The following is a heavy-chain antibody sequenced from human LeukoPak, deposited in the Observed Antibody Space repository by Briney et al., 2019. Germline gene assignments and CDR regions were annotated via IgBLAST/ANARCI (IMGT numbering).Heavy chain of an antibody. CDR2: IYPGDSDT. J-gene: IGHJ3*02. Sequence: GESLKISCKGSGYSFTSFWIGWVRQMPGKGLEWMGIIYPGDSDTIYSPSFQGQVTISADTSISTAYLQWSSLKASDTAIYYCARRSGYTSSPRGPFDIWGQGTMVPVSP. V-gene: IGHV5-51*01. CDR1: GYSFTSFW. CDR3: ARRSGYTSSPRGPFDI. D-gene: IGHD6-6*01.